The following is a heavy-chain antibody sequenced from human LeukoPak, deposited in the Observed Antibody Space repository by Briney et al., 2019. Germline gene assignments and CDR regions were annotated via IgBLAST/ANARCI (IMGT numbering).Heavy chain of an antibody. Sequence: GGSLRLSCAASGFTVSNNYMSWVRQAPGKGLEWVSVIYSGGSSYYADSVKGRFTISRDNSKNTVYLQMNSLRAEDTAVYYCAKDSFLAAAGLFDYWGQGTLVTVSS. J-gene: IGHJ4*02. CDR1: GFTVSNNY. CDR2: IYSGGSS. V-gene: IGHV3-66*01. CDR3: AKDSFLAAAGLFDY. D-gene: IGHD6-13*01.